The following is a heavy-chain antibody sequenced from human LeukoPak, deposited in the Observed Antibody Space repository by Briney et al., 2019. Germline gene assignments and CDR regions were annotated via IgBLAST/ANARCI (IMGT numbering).Heavy chain of an antibody. D-gene: IGHD2-15*01. J-gene: IGHJ4*02. CDR1: GFTFSDYY. CDR3: ARVAAFMGLLDY. Sequence: NTGGSLRLSCAASGFTFSDYYMSWIRQAPGKGLEWVSYISSSGSTIYYADSVKGRFTISRDNAKNSLYLQMNSLRAEDTAVYYCARVAAFMGLLDYWGQGTLVTVSS. V-gene: IGHV3-11*01. CDR2: ISSSGSTI.